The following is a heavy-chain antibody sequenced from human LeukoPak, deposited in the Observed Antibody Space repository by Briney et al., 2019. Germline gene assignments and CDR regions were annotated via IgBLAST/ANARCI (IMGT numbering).Heavy chain of an antibody. J-gene: IGHJ3*02. D-gene: IGHD6-19*01. CDR3: ARRYDSGWYGGAFDI. CDR2: IYPGDSDT. V-gene: IGHV5-51*01. CDR1: GYSFTSYW. Sequence: GESLKISCKGSGYSFTSYWIGWVRQMPGKGLEWMGVIYPGDSDTRYSPSFQGQVTISADKSISTAYLQWSSLKASDTAMYYCARRYDSGWYGGAFDIWGQGTMVTVSS.